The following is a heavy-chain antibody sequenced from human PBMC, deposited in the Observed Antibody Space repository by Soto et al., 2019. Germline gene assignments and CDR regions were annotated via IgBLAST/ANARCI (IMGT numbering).Heavy chain of an antibody. J-gene: IGHJ4*02. CDR3: ARPTFNECSGGSCYLFY. V-gene: IGHV1-69*12. CDR1: GGTFSSYA. Sequence: QVQLVQSGAEVKKPGSSVKVSCKASGGTFSSYAINWVRQAPGQGLEWMGGIIPIFGKANYAQKFQGRVTITADESTSXXYMERSSLRSEDTAVYYCARPTFNECSGGSCYLFYWGQGTLVTVSS. D-gene: IGHD2-15*01. CDR2: IIPIFGKA.